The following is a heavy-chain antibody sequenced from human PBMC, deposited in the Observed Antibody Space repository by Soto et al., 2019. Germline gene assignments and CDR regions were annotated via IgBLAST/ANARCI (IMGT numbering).Heavy chain of an antibody. D-gene: IGHD6-6*01. CDR2: IIPIFGTA. Sequence: ASVKVSCKASGGTFSSYAISWVRQAPGRGLEWMGGIIPIFGTANYAQKFQGRVTITADESTSTAYMELSSLRSEDTAVYYCARLAGSIAALNWFDPWGQGTLVTVSS. V-gene: IGHV1-69*13. J-gene: IGHJ5*02. CDR1: GGTFSSYA. CDR3: ARLAGSIAALNWFDP.